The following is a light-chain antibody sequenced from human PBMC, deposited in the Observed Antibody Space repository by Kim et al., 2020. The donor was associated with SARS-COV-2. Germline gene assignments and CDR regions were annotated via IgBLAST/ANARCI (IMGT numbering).Light chain of an antibody. CDR2: RDN. Sequence: QTATLTGTGNHDNVGSHGAVWLHQNRSLPPRALSYRDNSRPSGVSVSFSASPSGVTASLTVTGLPPEDEADYYCSTWDSSLRAQVFGGGTQLTVL. CDR1: HDNVGSHG. CDR3: STWDSSLRAQV. J-gene: IGLJ3*02. V-gene: IGLV10-54*01.